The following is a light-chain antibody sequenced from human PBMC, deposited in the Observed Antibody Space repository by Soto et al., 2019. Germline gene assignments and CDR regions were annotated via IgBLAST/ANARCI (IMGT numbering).Light chain of an antibody. CDR1: QSISSW. CDR3: QHYRN. Sequence: IQLTQSPSTLSPPVGDSVTITCRASQSISSWLAWYQQKPGKAPKLLIYKASSLQTGVPSRFSGSGSGTDFTLPISSLQPDDFAPYYCQHYRNFGGGTKVDIK. CDR2: KAS. V-gene: IGKV1-5*03. J-gene: IGKJ4*01.